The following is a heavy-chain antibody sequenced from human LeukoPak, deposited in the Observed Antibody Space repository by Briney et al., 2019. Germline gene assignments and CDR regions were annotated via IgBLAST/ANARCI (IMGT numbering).Heavy chain of an antibody. Sequence: GGSLRLSCAASGFTFSSYAMSWVRQAPGKGLEWVSAISGSGGWTYYADSVKGRFTISRDNSKNTLYLQMNSLRAEDTAVYYCAKEENYYDSSGYRHNAYWGQGTLVTVSS. CDR1: GFTFSSYA. D-gene: IGHD3-22*01. V-gene: IGHV3-23*01. J-gene: IGHJ4*02. CDR3: AKEENYYDSSGYRHNAY. CDR2: ISGSGGWT.